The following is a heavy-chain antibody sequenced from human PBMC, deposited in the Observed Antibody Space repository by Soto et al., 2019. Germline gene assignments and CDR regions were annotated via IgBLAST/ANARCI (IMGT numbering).Heavy chain of an antibody. Sequence: PSETLSLTCAVSSGSISSSNYWSWTRQPPGKGLEWIGYIYYSGSTNYNPSLKSRVTISVDTSKNQFSLKLSSVTAADTAVYYCARVWTHSSGWHTAYYYYGMDVWGQGTTVTVSS. J-gene: IGHJ6*02. V-gene: IGHV4-61*01. CDR2: IYYSGST. CDR3: ARVWTHSSGWHTAYYYYGMDV. CDR1: SGSISSSNY. D-gene: IGHD6-19*01.